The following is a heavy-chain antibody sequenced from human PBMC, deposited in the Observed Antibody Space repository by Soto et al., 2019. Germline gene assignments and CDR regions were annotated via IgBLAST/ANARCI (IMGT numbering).Heavy chain of an antibody. J-gene: IGHJ5*02. CDR3: ARVRYYYGSGSKTNWFDP. CDR1: SYTFTSYD. CDR2: MNPNSGNT. Sequence: ASVKVSVKASSYTFTSYDINWLRHATGQGLEWMGWMNPNSGNTGHAQKFQGRVTMTRNTSISTAYMELSSLRSEDTAVYYCARVRYYYGSGSKTNWFDPWGQGTLVTVSS. D-gene: IGHD3-10*01. V-gene: IGHV1-8*01.